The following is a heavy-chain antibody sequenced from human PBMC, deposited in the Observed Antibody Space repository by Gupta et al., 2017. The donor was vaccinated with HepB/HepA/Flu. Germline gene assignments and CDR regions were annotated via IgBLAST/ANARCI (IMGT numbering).Heavy chain of an antibody. V-gene: IGHV3-23*01. D-gene: IGHD4-23*01. Sequence: VHLLDSGGDLVQPGGSLRLSCVASEFIFRSYAMAWVRQTPGRGLEWVATISGNGGETHYAPSVKGRFTISRDNSGNTVYLQMRSLRPEDTAIYDCAKGGTFYGGILDDPCGQGTRVTVSS. CDR1: EFIFRSYA. CDR3: AKGGTFYGGILDDP. J-gene: IGHJ5*02. CDR2: ISGNGGET.